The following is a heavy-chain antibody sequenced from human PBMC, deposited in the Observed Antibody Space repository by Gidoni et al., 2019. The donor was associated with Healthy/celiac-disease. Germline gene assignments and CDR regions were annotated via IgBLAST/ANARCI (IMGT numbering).Heavy chain of an antibody. CDR3: ARSRPYYDFWSGYYTGVPWFDP. J-gene: IGHJ5*02. CDR2: IYPGDSDT. CDR1: GYSFTSYW. D-gene: IGHD3-3*01. Sequence: EVQLVQSGAEVKKPGESLKISCKGSGYSFTSYWIGWVRQMPGKGLEWMGIIYPGDSDTRYSPSCQGQVTISADKSISTAYLQWSSLKASDTAMYYCARSRPYYDFWSGYYTGVPWFDPWGQGTLVTVSS. V-gene: IGHV5-51*01.